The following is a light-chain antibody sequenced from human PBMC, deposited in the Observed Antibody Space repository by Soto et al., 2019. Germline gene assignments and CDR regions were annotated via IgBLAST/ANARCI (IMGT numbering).Light chain of an antibody. J-gene: IGKJ5*01. CDR2: GAS. CDR3: QQYGSSPPFP. CDR1: QSVSSSY. V-gene: IGKV3-20*01. Sequence: EIVLTQSPGTLSLSPGERATLSCRASQSVSSSYLAWYQQKPGQAPRLLIYGASSRATGIPDRFSGSGSGTDFTLTISRLEPEDFAVYNCQQYGSSPPFPFGQGTRLEIK.